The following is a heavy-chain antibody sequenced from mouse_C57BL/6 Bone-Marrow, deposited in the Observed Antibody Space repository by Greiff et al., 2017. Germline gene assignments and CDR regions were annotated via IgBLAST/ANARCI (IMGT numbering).Heavy chain of an antibody. Sequence: VQLQQSGPELVKPGASVKLSCKASGYTFTSYDINWVKQRPGQGLEWIGWIYPRDGSNKYNEKFKGKAPLTVDTSSSTAYRGLHSLTSEDSAVYFCARDYGSSYWYFDVWGTGTTVTVSS. J-gene: IGHJ1*03. D-gene: IGHD1-1*01. CDR3: ARDYGSSYWYFDV. CDR1: GYTFTSYD. CDR2: IYPRDGSN. V-gene: IGHV1-85*01.